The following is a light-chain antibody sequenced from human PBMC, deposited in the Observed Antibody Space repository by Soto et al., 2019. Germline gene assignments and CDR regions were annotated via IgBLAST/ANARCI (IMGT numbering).Light chain of an antibody. Sequence: EIVLTQSPGTLSLSPGERATLSCRTSQTVSSTYFAWYQQRPGQAPRLLFYDASTRATGIPDRFSCSGSQRDFTLTISRLEPEDFAVYYCQHYDASQWTFGQGTKVDI. CDR2: DAS. CDR1: QTVSSTY. CDR3: QHYDASQWT. J-gene: IGKJ1*01. V-gene: IGKV3-20*01.